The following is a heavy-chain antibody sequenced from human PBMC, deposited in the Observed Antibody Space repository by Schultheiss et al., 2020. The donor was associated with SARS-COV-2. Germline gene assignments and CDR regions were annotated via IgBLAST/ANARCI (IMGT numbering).Heavy chain of an antibody. V-gene: IGHV4-61*01. CDR1: GGSVSSGSYY. D-gene: IGHD2-2*01. Sequence: SETLSLTCTVSGGSVSSGSYYWSWIRQPPGKGLEWIGSIYHSGSTNYNPSLKSRVTISVDTSKNQFSLKLSSVTAADTAVYYCARLPAANWFDPWGQGTLVTVSS. CDR2: IYHSGST. CDR3: ARLPAANWFDP. J-gene: IGHJ5*02.